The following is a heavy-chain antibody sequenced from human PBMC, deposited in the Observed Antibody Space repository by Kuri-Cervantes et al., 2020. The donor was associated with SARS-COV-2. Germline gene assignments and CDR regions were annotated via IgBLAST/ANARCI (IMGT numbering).Heavy chain of an antibody. CDR2: IYYSGST. V-gene: IGHV4-59*11. CDR3: ARLYYDFWSGYYFDY. J-gene: IGHJ4*02. D-gene: IGHD3-3*01. CDR1: GGSFSSHY. Sequence: SETLSLTCAVYGGSFSSHYWSWIRQPPGKGLEWSGYIYYSGSTNYNPSLKSRVTISVDTSKNQFSLKLSSVTAADTAVYYCARLYYDFWSGYYFDYWGQGTLVTVSS.